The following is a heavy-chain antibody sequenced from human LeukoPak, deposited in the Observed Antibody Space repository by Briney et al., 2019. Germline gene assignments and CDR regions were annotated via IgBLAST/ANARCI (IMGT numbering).Heavy chain of an antibody. D-gene: IGHD4-17*01. V-gene: IGHV5-51*01. Sequence: GESLQISCKCSGYTFINYWIGWVRQMPGKGLEWMGIIYPSDSDPRYSPSFRGQVTISADKSISTAYLQWSSLKASDTAMYYCASHDYGDYGTFKYWGQGTLVTVSS. CDR2: IYPSDSDP. CDR3: ASHDYGDYGTFKY. CDR1: GYTFINYW. J-gene: IGHJ4*02.